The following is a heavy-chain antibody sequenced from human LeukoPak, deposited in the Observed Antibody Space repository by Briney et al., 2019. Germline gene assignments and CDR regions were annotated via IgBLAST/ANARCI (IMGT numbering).Heavy chain of an antibody. CDR2: INHGGST. V-gene: IGHV4-34*01. Sequence: SETLSLTCAVYGGSFSGYYWSWIRQPPGKGLEWIGEINHGGSTNYNPSLKSRVTISVDTSKNQFSLKLSSVTAADAAVYYCARGRRAKVDYWGQGTLVTVSS. J-gene: IGHJ4*02. CDR3: ARGRRAKVDY. CDR1: GGSFSGYY.